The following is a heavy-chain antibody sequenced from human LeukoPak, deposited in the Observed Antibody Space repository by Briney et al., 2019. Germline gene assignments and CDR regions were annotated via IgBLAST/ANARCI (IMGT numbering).Heavy chain of an antibody. V-gene: IGHV4-59*01. Sequence: SETLSLTCAVSGGPLTSYYWTWIRQPPGKGLEWIGFIYYRGSTNYNPSLESRVTISIDTSKNRFSLKLSSVTAADTAVYYCARELAIFGVVIIQSWFDPWGQGTLVTVSS. CDR2: IYYRGST. J-gene: IGHJ5*02. CDR1: GGPLTSYY. CDR3: ARELAIFGVVIIQSWFDP. D-gene: IGHD3-3*01.